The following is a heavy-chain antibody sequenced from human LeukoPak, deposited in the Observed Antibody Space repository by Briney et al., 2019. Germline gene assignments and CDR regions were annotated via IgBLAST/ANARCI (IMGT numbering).Heavy chain of an antibody. J-gene: IGHJ4*02. CDR2: LSSNGGRT. D-gene: IGHD5-12*01. CDR1: GFIFSNFA. Sequence: GGSLRLSCSASGFIFSNFAMHWVRQAPGTGLEYVSALSSNGGRTYYADSVKGRFTISRDNSKNTLYLQMSSLPAEDTAVYYCVKDRDSGYDSLDSWGQGILVTVSS. V-gene: IGHV3-64D*06. CDR3: VKDRDSGYDSLDS.